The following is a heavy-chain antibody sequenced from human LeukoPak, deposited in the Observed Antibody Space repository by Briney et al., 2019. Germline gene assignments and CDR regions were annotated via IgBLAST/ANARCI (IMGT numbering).Heavy chain of an antibody. Sequence: ASVKVSCKASGYTFTSYYMHWVRQAPGQGLEWMGIINPSGGSTSYAQKFQGRVTMTRDTSTSTVYMELSSLRSEDTAVYYCAREGFHYYDSSGPFDYWSQGTLVTVSS. CDR2: INPSGGST. D-gene: IGHD3-22*01. CDR1: GYTFTSYY. CDR3: AREGFHYYDSSGPFDY. V-gene: IGHV1-46*01. J-gene: IGHJ4*02.